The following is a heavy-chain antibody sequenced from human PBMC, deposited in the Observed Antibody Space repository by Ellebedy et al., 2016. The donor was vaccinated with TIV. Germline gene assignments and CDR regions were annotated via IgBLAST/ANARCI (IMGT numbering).Heavy chain of an antibody. CDR2: IYYSGST. Sequence: SETLSLTCTVSGGSVSSGSYYWSWIRQPPGKGLEYIGYIYYSGSTNYNPSLKSRVTISVDTSKNQFSLKLGSVTAADTAVYYCARSSLGRLRFDYWGQGTLVTVSS. CDR3: ARSSLGRLRFDY. J-gene: IGHJ4*02. CDR1: GGSVSSGSYY. D-gene: IGHD5-12*01. V-gene: IGHV4-61*01.